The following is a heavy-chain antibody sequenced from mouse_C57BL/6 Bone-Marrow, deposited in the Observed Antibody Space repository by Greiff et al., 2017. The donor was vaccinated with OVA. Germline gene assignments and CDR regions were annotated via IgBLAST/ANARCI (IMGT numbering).Heavy chain of an antibody. CDR1: GFNFKDDY. D-gene: IGHD4-1*01. V-gene: IGHV14-4*01. CDR3: TWDLAWFAY. CDR2: IDPENGDT. J-gene: IGHJ3*01. Sequence: VQLQQSGAELVRPGASVKLSCTASGFNFKDDYMHWVKQRPEQGLEWIGWIDPENGDTEYASKFQGKATITADTSSNTAYLQLSSLTSEDTAVYYCTWDLAWFAYWGQGTLVTVSA.